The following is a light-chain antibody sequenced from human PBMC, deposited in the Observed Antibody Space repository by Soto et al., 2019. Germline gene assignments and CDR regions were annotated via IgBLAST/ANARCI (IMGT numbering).Light chain of an antibody. CDR3: QSYDSTNVI. CDR1: SGSIVSNF. J-gene: IGLJ2*01. Sequence: NFMLTQPHSVSESPGKTVTISCARSSGSIVSNFVRWYQQRPGSAPTTVIFEDNQRPSGVPDRFSGSIDSSSNSASLTISGLETEDEADYYCQSYDSTNVIFGGGTKLTVL. V-gene: IGLV6-57*04. CDR2: EDN.